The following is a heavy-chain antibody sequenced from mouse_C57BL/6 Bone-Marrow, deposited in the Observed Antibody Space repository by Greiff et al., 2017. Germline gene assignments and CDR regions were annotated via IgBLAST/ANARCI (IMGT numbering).Heavy chain of an antibody. J-gene: IGHJ4*01. CDR1: GYTFTSYW. CDR3: ARDGSSYRYYAMDY. D-gene: IGHD1-1*01. Sequence: QVQLQQPGAELVKPGASVKLSCKASGYTFTSYWMHWVKQRPGQGLEWIGYINPSSGYTKYNQKFKDKATLTADKSSSTAYMQLSSLTSEDSAVYYCARDGSSYRYYAMDYWGQGTSVTVSS. CDR2: INPSSGYT. V-gene: IGHV1-7*01.